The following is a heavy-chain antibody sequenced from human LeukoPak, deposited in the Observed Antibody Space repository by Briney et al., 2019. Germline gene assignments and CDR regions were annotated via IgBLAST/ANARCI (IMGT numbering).Heavy chain of an antibody. CDR1: GGSISSGDYY. V-gene: IGHV4-30-4*01. CDR3: ARGHYGSGSYYLYYFDY. J-gene: IGHJ4*02. CDR2: IYYSRST. D-gene: IGHD3-10*01. Sequence: SQTLSLTCTVSGGSISSGDYYWSWIRQPPGTGLEWIGYIYYSRSTYYNPSLKSRVTISVDTSKNQFSLKLSSVTAADTAVYYCARGHYGSGSYYLYYFDYWGQGTLVTVSS.